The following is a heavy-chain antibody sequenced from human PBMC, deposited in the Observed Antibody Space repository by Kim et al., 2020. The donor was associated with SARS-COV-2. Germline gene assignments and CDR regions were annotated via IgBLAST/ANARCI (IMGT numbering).Heavy chain of an antibody. Sequence: AVSVKSRITINPDTSKNQFSLQLNSVTPEDTAVYYCARESVWGSYRWFDYWGQGTLVTVSS. CDR3: ARESVWGSYRWFDY. D-gene: IGHD3-16*02. V-gene: IGHV6-1*01. J-gene: IGHJ4*02.